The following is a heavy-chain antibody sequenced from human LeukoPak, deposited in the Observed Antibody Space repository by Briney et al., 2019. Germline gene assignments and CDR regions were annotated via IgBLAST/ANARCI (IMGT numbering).Heavy chain of an antibody. J-gene: IGHJ4*02. Sequence: GGSLRLSCAASGFTFSSYWMPWVRQAPGKGLVWVSRINSDGSSTSYADSVKGRFTISRDNAKNTLYLQMNSLRAEDTAVYYCARDRDSDYFDYWGQGTLVTVSS. CDR2: INSDGSST. D-gene: IGHD2-15*01. V-gene: IGHV3-74*01. CDR3: ARDRDSDYFDY. CDR1: GFTFSSYW.